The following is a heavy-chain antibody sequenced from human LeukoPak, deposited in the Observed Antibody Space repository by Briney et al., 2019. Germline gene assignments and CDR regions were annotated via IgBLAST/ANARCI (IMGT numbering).Heavy chain of an antibody. Sequence: GGSLRLSCAASGFDFNIYEMIWVRQAPGKEPEWISYLSSSGSLVYYADSVKGRFTVSRDNAQKSLYLQMNGLRVEDTAMYYCARDSLHNYGGTGYGYYFDYWGQGTPVTVSS. CDR3: ARDSLHNYGGTGYGYYFDY. CDR1: GFDFNIYE. V-gene: IGHV3-48*03. D-gene: IGHD4/OR15-4a*01. CDR2: LSSSGSLV. J-gene: IGHJ4*02.